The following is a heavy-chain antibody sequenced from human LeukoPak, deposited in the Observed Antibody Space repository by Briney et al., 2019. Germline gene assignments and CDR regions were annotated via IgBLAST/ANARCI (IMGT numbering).Heavy chain of an antibody. D-gene: IGHD6-13*01. J-gene: IGHJ4*02. CDR1: GFTFDDYA. CDR3: AKVYVGSWYAYDH. V-gene: IGHV3-43*02. Sequence: KPGGSLRLSCTASGFTFDDYAMHWVRQAPAKGLEWVSLISGDGGTTDYADSVKGRFTISRDNRRNSLYLHMSSLRTEDTALYFCAKVYVGSWYAYDHWGQGTLVTVSS. CDR2: ISGDGGTT.